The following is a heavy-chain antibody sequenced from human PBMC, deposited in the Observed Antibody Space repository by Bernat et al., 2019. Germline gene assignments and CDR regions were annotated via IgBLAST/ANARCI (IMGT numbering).Heavy chain of an antibody. Sequence: EVQLVETGGDLIQPGGSLRLSCAASGFTVNSNYMTWVRQTPGKGLEWVSIIYTGGTTYYADSVQGRFTISRDNSKNTLYLQMNSLRAEDTAVYYCARLITVGPWRFDSWGQGTLVTVSS. CDR1: GFTVNSNY. CDR3: ARLITVGPWRFDS. CDR2: IYTGGTT. J-gene: IGHJ4*02. V-gene: IGHV3-53*02. D-gene: IGHD4-23*01.